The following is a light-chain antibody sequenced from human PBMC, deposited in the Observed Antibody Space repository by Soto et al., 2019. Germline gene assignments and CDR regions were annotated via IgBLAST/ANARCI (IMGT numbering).Light chain of an antibody. Sequence: DIQLTQSPSFLSASVGDIVTITCRASQGISSYLACYQQKPGKAPKLLIYAASTLQSGVPSRFSGSGSGTEFTLTISSLQPEDFATYYCQQLNSYPLTFGGGTKVEIK. J-gene: IGKJ4*01. V-gene: IGKV1-9*01. CDR2: AAS. CDR3: QQLNSYPLT. CDR1: QGISSY.